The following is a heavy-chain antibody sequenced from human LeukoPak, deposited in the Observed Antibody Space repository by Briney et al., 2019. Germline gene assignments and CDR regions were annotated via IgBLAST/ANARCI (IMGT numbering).Heavy chain of an antibody. CDR3: AKDAQLLWFGESSYYFNY. Sequence: GGSLRLSCAASGFTFNSNGMHWVRQAPGKGLEGVALIWYDGSNKYYADSVKGRFTISRDNSKNTLYLQMNSLRAEDTAVYYCAKDAQLLWFGESSYYFNYWGQGTLVTVSS. D-gene: IGHD3-10*01. V-gene: IGHV3-33*06. J-gene: IGHJ4*02. CDR2: IWYDGSNK. CDR1: GFTFNSNG.